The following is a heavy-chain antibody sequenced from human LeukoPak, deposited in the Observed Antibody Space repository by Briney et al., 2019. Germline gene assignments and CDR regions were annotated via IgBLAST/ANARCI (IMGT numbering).Heavy chain of an antibody. CDR3: AKLSRLRFLEWLLGGYFDY. D-gene: IGHD3-3*01. V-gene: IGHV3-23*01. CDR2: ISGSGGGT. CDR1: GFTFSSYA. J-gene: IGHJ4*02. Sequence: PGGSLRLSCAASGFTFSSYAMSWVRQAPGKGLEWVSAISGSGGGTYYADSVKGRFTISRDNSKNTLYLQMNSLRAEDTAVYYCAKLSRLRFLEWLLGGYFDYWGQGTLVTVSS.